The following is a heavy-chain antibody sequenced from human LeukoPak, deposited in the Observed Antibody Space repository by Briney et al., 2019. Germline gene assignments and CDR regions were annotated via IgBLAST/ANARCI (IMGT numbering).Heavy chain of an antibody. Sequence: GGSLRLSCAASGFTFSSYAMSWVRQAPGKGLEWVSAISGSGGSTYYADSVKGRFTIPRDNSKNTLYPQMNSLRAEDTAVYYCAKDRGELLPMYAFDIWGQGTMVTVSS. CDR3: AKDRGELLPMYAFDI. CDR2: ISGSGGST. V-gene: IGHV3-23*01. CDR1: GFTFSSYA. J-gene: IGHJ3*02. D-gene: IGHD1-26*01.